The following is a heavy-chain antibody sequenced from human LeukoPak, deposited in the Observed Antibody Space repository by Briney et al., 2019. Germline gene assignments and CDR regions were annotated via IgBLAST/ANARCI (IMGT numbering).Heavy chain of an antibody. CDR3: VRGQGAHDSWFDP. CDR1: GFIFNIYG. D-gene: IGHD4/OR15-4a*01. J-gene: IGHJ5*02. V-gene: IGHV3-48*01. Sequence: GGSLRLSCTASGFIFNIYGMNWVRQAPGKGLEWISYIKGNSDTIHYADSVKGRFTISRDNAKNTLSLQMTSLRAEDTAIYYCVRGQGAHDSWFDPWGQGTLVTVAS. CDR2: IKGNSDTI.